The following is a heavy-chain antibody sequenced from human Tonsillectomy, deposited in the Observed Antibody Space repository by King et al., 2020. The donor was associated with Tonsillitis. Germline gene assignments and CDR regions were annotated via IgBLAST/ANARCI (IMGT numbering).Heavy chain of an antibody. CDR1: GGSISSSSYY. CDR2: IYYSGST. D-gene: IGHD5-24*01. J-gene: IGHJ4*02. V-gene: IGHV4-39*01. CDR3: ARTRSDADHEY. Sequence: QLQESGPGLVKPSETLSLTCTVSGGSISSSSYYCGWIRQPPGKGLEWIGSIYYSGSTYYNPSLKSRVTISVDTSKNQFSLRLSSVTAADTAVYYCARTRSDADHEYWGQGTLVTVSS.